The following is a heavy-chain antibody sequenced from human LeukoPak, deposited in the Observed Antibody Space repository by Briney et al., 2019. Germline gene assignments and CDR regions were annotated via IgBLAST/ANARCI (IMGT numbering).Heavy chain of an antibody. V-gene: IGHV4-59*04. CDR3: ARWYGSGNNYFDY. CDR2: IYYSGSA. J-gene: IGHJ4*02. D-gene: IGHD3-10*01. CDR1: GGSISSYY. Sequence: PSETLSLTCTVSGGSISSYYWSWVRQPPGKGLECIGTIYYSGSACSNPSLKSRVTIYIDTSRNHFSLKLGSVTAADTAVYYCARWYGSGNNYFDYWGQGTLVTVSS.